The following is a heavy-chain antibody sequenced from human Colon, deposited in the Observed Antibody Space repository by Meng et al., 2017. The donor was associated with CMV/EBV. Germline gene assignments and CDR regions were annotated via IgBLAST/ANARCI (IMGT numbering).Heavy chain of an antibody. CDR3: AKYIVVVPAAIKLTYYYGMDV. V-gene: IGHV3-23*01. D-gene: IGHD2-2*02. CDR1: GFTFSSYA. CDR2: ISGSGGST. Sequence: LTCAASGFTFSSYAMSWVRQAPGKGLEWVSAISGSGGSTYYADSVKGRFTISRDNSKNTLYLQMNSLRAEDTAVYYCAKYIVVVPAAIKLTYYYGMDVWGQGTTVTVSS. J-gene: IGHJ6*02.